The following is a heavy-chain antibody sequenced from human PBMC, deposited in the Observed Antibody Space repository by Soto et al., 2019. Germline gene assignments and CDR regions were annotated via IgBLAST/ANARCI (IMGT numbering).Heavy chain of an antibody. V-gene: IGHV1-18*04. CDR1: GYTFTSYG. J-gene: IGHJ6*02. CDR3: ARDGRGSSSYCYYGMDV. CDR2: ISAYNGNT. D-gene: IGHD2-15*01. Sequence: ASVKVSCKASGYTFTSYGISWVRQAPGQGLEWMGWISAYNGNTNYAQKLQGRVTMTTDTSTSTAYMELRSLRSDDTAVYYCARDGRGSSSYCYYGMDVWGQGTTVTVSS.